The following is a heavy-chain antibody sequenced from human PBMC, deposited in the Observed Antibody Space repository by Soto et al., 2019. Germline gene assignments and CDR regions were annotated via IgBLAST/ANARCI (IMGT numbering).Heavy chain of an antibody. V-gene: IGHV4-34*01. CDR1: GGSFSGYY. CDR2: INHSGST. Sequence: SEILSLTCAVYGGSFSGYYWSWIRQPPGKGLEWIGEINHSGSTNYNPSLKSRVTISVDTSKNQFSLKLSSVTAADTAVYYCARDTTYDYIWGSYRSRGWFDPWGQGTLVTVSS. D-gene: IGHD3-16*02. CDR3: ARDTTYDYIWGSYRSRGWFDP. J-gene: IGHJ5*02.